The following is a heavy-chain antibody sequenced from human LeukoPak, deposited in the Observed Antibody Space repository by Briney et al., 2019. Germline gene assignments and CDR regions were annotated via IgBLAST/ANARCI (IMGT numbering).Heavy chain of an antibody. Sequence: GASVKVSCKASGYTFTGYYMHWVRQAPGQGLEWMGWINPNSGGTNYAQKFQGRVTMTRDTSISTAYMELSRLTSDDTAVYYCARDTIITGQNSVIDPWGQGTLVTVSS. CDR2: INPNSGGT. CDR3: ARDTIITGQNSVIDP. D-gene: IGHD1-14*01. CDR1: GYTFTGYY. J-gene: IGHJ5*02. V-gene: IGHV1-2*02.